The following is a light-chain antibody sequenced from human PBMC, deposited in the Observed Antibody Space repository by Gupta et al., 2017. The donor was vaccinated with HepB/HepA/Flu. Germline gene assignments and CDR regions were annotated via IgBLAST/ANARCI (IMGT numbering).Light chain of an antibody. CDR3: QQSHSTPFT. V-gene: IGKV1-39*01. CDR1: QSISRY. Sequence: DIQMTQSPSSLSASAGDRVAITCRASQSISRYLNWYQQKPGKAPKLLIYDASSLQSGVPSRFSGSGSGTDFTLTISSLQPEDFATYYCQQSHSTPFTFGPGTKVDIK. CDR2: DAS. J-gene: IGKJ3*01.